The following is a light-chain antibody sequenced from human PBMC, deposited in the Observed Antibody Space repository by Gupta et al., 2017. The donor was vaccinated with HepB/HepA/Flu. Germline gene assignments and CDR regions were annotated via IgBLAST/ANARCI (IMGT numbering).Light chain of an antibody. J-gene: IGKJ2*01. CDR3: QQYYSYPYT. CDR2: AAS. Sequence: ATRMTPSPSSFSASTGDRVTITCRASQGISSYLAWYQQKPGKAPKLLIYAASTLQSGVPSRFSGSGSGTDFTLTISCLQSEDFATYYCQQYYSYPYTFGQGTKLEIK. V-gene: IGKV1-8*01. CDR1: QGISSY.